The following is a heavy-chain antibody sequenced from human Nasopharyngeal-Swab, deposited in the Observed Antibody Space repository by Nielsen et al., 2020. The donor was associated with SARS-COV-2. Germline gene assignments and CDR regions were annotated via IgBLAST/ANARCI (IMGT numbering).Heavy chain of an antibody. V-gene: IGHV3-23*01. CDR3: AKDGGLTTFPYYYYYGMDV. CDR1: GFTFSSYS. Sequence: GESLKISCAASGFTFSSYSMNWVRQAPGKGLEWVSAINGSGGSTYYADSVKGRFTISRDNSKNTLYLQMNSLRAEDTAVYYCAKDGGLTTFPYYYYYGMDVWGQGTTVTVSS. J-gene: IGHJ6*02. CDR2: INGSGGST. D-gene: IGHD4/OR15-4a*01.